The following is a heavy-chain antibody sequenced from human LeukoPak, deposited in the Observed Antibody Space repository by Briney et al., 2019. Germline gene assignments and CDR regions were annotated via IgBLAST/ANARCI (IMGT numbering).Heavy chain of an antibody. CDR3: AKDDYYDSSGYLPH. V-gene: IGHV3-23*01. Sequence: GGSLRLSCAASGFTFSSYAMGWVRQAPGKGLEWVSAISGSGGSTYYADSVKGRFTISRDNSKNTLYLQMNSLRAEDTAVYYCAKDDYYDSSGYLPHWGQGTLVTVSS. CDR1: GFTFSSYA. D-gene: IGHD3-22*01. J-gene: IGHJ4*02. CDR2: ISGSGGST.